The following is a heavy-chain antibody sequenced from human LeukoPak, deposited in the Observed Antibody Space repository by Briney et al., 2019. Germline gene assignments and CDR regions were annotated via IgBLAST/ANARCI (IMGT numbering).Heavy chain of an antibody. CDR3: AIMLANWFDP. V-gene: IGHV4-59*01. CDR1: GGSTSSYY. D-gene: IGHD2-8*01. Sequence: SETLSLTCTVSGGSTSSYYWSWIRQPPGKGLEWIGYIYYSGSTNYNPSLKSRVTISVDTSKNQFSLKLSSVTAADTAVYYCAIMLANWFDPWGQGTLVTVSS. J-gene: IGHJ5*02. CDR2: IYYSGST.